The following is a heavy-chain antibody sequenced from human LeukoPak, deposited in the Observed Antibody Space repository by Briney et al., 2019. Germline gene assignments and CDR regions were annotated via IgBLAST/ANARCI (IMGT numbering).Heavy chain of an antibody. CDR3: ARLPRYGGYNHFDY. CDR2: IYYRGTT. D-gene: IGHD5-24*01. CDR1: GDSLDSYY. J-gene: IGHJ4*02. Sequence: SETLSLTCTVSGDSLDSYYCSWIRQPPGEGLEWIGYIYYRGTTSYNPFLKSRVTISVDTSKNQFSLKLNSVTAADTAVYYCARLPRYGGYNHFDYWGQGILVIVSS. V-gene: IGHV4-59*12.